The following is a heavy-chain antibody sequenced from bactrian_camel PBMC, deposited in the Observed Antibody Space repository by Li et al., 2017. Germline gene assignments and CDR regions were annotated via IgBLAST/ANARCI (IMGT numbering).Heavy chain of an antibody. J-gene: IGHJ4*01. CDR1: GDTIGRYC. Sequence: HVQLVESGGGLVQAGGSLRLSCVASGDTIGRYCMGWFRQIPDKEREGVAGIESDGSTSYADSVKGRFTVSRDDAKNTVSLEMTSLEPEDTAAYYCAGDPPGPQGCVQLAAWGQGTQVTVS. CDR2: IESDGST. CDR3: AGDPPGPQGCVQLAA. V-gene: IGHV3S9*01. D-gene: IGHD1*01.